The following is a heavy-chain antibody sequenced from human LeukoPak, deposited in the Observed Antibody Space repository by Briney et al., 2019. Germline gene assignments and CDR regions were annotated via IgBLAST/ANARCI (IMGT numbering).Heavy chain of an antibody. D-gene: IGHD3-22*01. CDR1: GGSISSSSYY. Sequence: SETLSLTCTVSGGSISSSSYYWGWIRQPPGKGLEWIGSIYYSGGTYYNPSLKSRVTISVDTSKNQFSLKLSSVTAADTAVYYCAREQVDRSLDSWGQGTLVTVSS. J-gene: IGHJ4*02. CDR3: AREQVDRSLDS. CDR2: IYYSGGT. V-gene: IGHV4-39*07.